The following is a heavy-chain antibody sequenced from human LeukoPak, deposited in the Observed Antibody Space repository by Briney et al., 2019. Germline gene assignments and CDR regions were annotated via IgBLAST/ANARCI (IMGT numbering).Heavy chain of an antibody. V-gene: IGHV3-23*01. D-gene: IGHD2-2*01. CDR2: LSGGGDMT. J-gene: IGHJ4*02. CDR1: GFTFSRCA. CDR3: AKASCSSTSCYVDY. Sequence: GGPLRLSCAASGFTFSRCAMSWVRQAPGKGLEWVSVLSGGGDMTYYADSVKGRFTISRDNSKNTLYLQMNSLRVEDTAVYFCAKASCSSTSCYVDYWGQGTLVTVS.